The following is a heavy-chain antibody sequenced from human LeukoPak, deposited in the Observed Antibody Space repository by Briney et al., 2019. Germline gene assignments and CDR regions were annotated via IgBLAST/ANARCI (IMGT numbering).Heavy chain of an antibody. J-gene: IGHJ4*02. Sequence: PGGSLRLSCAASGFSFSTYAMSWVRQAPGKGLEWISDISGSGGTTHYADSVKGRFTISRDNSKNTLYLQMNSLRAEDTAVYYCARGIDSSGWYGFDYWGQGTLVTVSS. CDR2: ISGSGGTT. D-gene: IGHD6-19*01. CDR3: ARGIDSSGWYGFDY. V-gene: IGHV3-23*01. CDR1: GFSFSTYA.